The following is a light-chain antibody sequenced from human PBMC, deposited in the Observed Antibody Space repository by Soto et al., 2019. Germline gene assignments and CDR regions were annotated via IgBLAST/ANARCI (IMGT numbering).Light chain of an antibody. V-gene: IGKV1-39*01. CDR3: HQTYSFPPT. Sequence: DIQMTQSPSSLSASVGDSVTITCRASQSISNYVNWYQHKLGKAPTLLIYAASVLQSGAPSKFSGSGSGTDFTLTITSLQPEDFAVYYCHQTYSFPPTSGQGTKLDI. J-gene: IGKJ2*01. CDR1: QSISNY. CDR2: AAS.